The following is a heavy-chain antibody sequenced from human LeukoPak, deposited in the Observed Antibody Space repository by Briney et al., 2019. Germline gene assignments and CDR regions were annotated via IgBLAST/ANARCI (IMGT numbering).Heavy chain of an antibody. CDR2: INPSGGST. CDR3: ARHFYGSGTYYHFDY. V-gene: IGHV1-46*01. Sequence: ASVTVSCKASGYTFTSYYMHWVRQAPGQGLEWMGIINPSGGSTSYAQKFQGRVTMTRDTSTSTAYMELRSLRSDDTAVYYCARHFYGSGTYYHFDYWGQGTLVTVSS. D-gene: IGHD3-10*01. CDR1: GYTFTSYY. J-gene: IGHJ4*02.